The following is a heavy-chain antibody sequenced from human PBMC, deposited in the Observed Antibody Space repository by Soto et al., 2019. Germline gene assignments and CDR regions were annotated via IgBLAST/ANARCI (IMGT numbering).Heavy chain of an antibody. D-gene: IGHD6-19*01. CDR3: ARDGGVAVAGLDY. Sequence: GGSLRLSCAASGFTFSSYEMNWVRQAPGRGLEWVSYISRSAFSMYYADSVKGRFTISRDNAKNSLYLQMNSLRAEDTAIYYCARDGGVAVAGLDYWGQGTLVTVSS. V-gene: IGHV3-48*03. CDR1: GFTFSSYE. J-gene: IGHJ4*02. CDR2: ISRSAFSM.